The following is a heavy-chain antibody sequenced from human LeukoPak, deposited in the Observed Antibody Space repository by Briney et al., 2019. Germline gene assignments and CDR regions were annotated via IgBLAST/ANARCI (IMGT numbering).Heavy chain of an antibody. CDR3: TTIKRGNIFGYFDF. CDR1: GGSMTTHH. V-gene: IGHV4-59*11. Sequence: PSETLSLTCTVSGGSMTTHHWNWIRQTLGKGLEWIGYVFDSGRTKENPSLKSRVTLSADTSKNQLSLRLSSVTAADTAVYYCTTIKRGNIFGYFDFWGQGILVTVSS. D-gene: IGHD5-18*01. J-gene: IGHJ4*02. CDR2: VFDSGRT.